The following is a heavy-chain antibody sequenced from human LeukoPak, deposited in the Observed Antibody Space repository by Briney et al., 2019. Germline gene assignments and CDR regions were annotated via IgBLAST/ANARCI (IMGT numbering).Heavy chain of an antibody. J-gene: IGHJ4*02. CDR2: ISSSGSTI. CDR1: GFTFSDYY. V-gene: IGHV3-11*01. Sequence: PGGSLRLSCAASGFTFSDYYMSWIRQAPGKGLEWVSYISSSGSTIYYADSVKGRFTISRDNAKNSLYLQMNSLRAEDTAVYYCAPRITMIVDSAPLPYYFDYWGQGTLVTVSS. D-gene: IGHD3-22*01. CDR3: APRITMIVDSAPLPYYFDY.